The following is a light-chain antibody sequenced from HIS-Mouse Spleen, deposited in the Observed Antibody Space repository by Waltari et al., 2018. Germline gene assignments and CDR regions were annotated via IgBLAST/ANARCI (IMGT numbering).Light chain of an antibody. Sequence: QSALTQPASVSGSPGQSITISCTGTSSDVGSYHLVSWYQQHPGKAPKLMIYEGSKRPSGVSNRFSGYKSGNTASLTISGLQAEDEADYYCCSYAGSSTWVFGGGTKLTVL. CDR1: SSDVGSYHL. J-gene: IGLJ3*02. CDR2: EGS. CDR3: CSYAGSSTWV. V-gene: IGLV2-23*01.